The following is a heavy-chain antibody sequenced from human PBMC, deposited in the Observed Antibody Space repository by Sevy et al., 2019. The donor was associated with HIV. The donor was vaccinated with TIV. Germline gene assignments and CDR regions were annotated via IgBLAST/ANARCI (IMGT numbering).Heavy chain of an antibody. CDR3: AQGYSFTY. V-gene: IGHV1-8*01. J-gene: IGHJ4*02. CDR2: MRPNSGEV. D-gene: IGHD3-22*01. CDR1: RSTFVSND. Sequence: ASVKVSCKASRSTFVSNDINWLRQAPGQGLEWVGWMRPNSGEVGYAQKFQGRVTMTRNISITTAYMELGRLRFDDTAVYYCAQGYSFTYWGQGTVVTVSS.